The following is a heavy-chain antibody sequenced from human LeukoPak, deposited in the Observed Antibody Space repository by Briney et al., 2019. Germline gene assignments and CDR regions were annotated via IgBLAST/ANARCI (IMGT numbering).Heavy chain of an antibody. CDR2: VYYAGST. D-gene: IGHD3-22*01. V-gene: IGHV4-39*01. J-gene: IGHJ5*02. CDR1: GGSISSSGYY. Sequence: PSETLSLTCTVSGGSISSSGYYWRWIRQPPGKGLEWIGNVYYAGSTYYNPSLKSRVTISEDTSRNQFSLKLNSVTAADTAVYYCARGSGTYYYDSGGYLNWFDPWGQGILVTVSS. CDR3: ARGSGTYYYDSGGYLNWFDP.